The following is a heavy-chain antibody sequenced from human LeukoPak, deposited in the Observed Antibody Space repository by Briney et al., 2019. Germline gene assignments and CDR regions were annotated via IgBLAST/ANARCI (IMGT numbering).Heavy chain of an antibody. Sequence: PGGSLRLSCAASGFTFSSYAMSWVRQAPGKGLEWVSVIYSGGSTYYADSVKGRFTISRDNSKNTLYLQMNSLRAEDTAVYYCARLGGIQLWSTNPNFDYWGQGTLVTVSS. D-gene: IGHD5-18*01. CDR1: GFTFSSYA. J-gene: IGHJ4*02. V-gene: IGHV3-53*01. CDR3: ARLGGIQLWSTNPNFDY. CDR2: IYSGGST.